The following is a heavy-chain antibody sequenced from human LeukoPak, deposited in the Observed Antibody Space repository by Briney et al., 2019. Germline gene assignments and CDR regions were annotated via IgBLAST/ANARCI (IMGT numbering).Heavy chain of an antibody. CDR1: GFTFSSYG. CDR2: IRYDGSNK. V-gene: IGHV3-30*02. CDR3: TTSGFLEWLSWVDY. J-gene: IGHJ4*02. D-gene: IGHD3-3*01. Sequence: GGSLRLSCAASGFTFSSYGMHWVRQAPGKGLEWVAFIRYDGSNKYYADSVKGRFTISRDNSKNTLYLQMNSLKTEDTAVYYCTTSGFLEWLSWVDYWGQGTLVTVSS.